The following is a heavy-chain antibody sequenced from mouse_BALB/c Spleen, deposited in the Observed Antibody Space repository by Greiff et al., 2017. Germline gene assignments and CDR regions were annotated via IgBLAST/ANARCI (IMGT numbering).Heavy chain of an antibody. J-gene: IGHJ3*01. CDR3: ARGGYDGPFFAY. CDR1: GYTFTSYW. Sequence: VQLVESGAELVKPGASVKLSCKTSGYTFTSYWIQWVKQRPGQGLGWIGEIFPGTGTTYYNEKFKGKATLTIDTSSSTAYMQLSSLTSEDSAVYFCARGGYDGPFFAYWGQGTLVTVSA. D-gene: IGHD2-2*01. CDR2: IFPGTGTT. V-gene: IGHV1S132*01.